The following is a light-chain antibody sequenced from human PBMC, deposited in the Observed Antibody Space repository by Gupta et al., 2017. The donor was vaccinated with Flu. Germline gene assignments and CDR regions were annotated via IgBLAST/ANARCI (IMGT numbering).Light chain of an antibody. Sequence: DIQMTQSPSTLSASVGDRVTITCRASQSISSWLAWYQQEPGKAPKLLIYKASSLESGVPSRFSGSGPGTEFTLTISSLQPDDFATYYCQQNNNYSRAFGQGTKVEIK. CDR3: QQNNNYSRA. V-gene: IGKV1-5*03. CDR1: QSISSW. CDR2: KAS. J-gene: IGKJ1*01.